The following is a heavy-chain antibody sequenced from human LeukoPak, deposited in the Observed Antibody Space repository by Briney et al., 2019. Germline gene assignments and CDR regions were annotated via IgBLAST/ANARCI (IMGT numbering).Heavy chain of an antibody. V-gene: IGHV3-23*01. J-gene: IGHJ4*02. CDR3: AKRRGGGSYYFDY. D-gene: IGHD1-26*01. CDR1: GFTFSNYW. CDR2: ISGSGGST. Sequence: GGSLRLSCAASGFTFSNYWMSWVRQAPGKGLEWVSAISGSGGSTYYADSVKGRFTISRDNSKNTLYLQMNSLRAEDTAVYYCAKRRGGGSYYFDYWGQGTLVTVSS.